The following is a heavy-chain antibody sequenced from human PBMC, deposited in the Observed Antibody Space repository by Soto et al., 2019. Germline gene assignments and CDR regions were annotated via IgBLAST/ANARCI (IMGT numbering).Heavy chain of an antibody. J-gene: IGHJ4*02. CDR1: GFTFSSSS. Sequence: PGGSLRLSCAASGFTFSSSSMHWVRQAPGKGLVWVSRLDSDGTTTAYADSVKGRFTVSRDNAKNTLFLQMNSLRVEDTAVYYCVRSVGYTDYWGQGTLVTVSS. CDR3: VRSVGYTDY. CDR2: LDSDGTTT. D-gene: IGHD6-13*01. V-gene: IGHV3-74*01.